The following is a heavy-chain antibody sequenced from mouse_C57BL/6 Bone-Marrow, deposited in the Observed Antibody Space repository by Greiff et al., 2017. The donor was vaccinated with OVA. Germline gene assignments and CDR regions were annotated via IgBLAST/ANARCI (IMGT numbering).Heavy chain of an antibody. CDR3: AVRTTVGQGMDY. D-gene: IGHD1-1*01. Sequence: EVHLVESGPGLVKPSQSLSLTCSVTGYSITSGYYWNWIRQFPGNKLEWMGYISYDGSNNYNPSLKNRFSITRDTSKNQFFLKLNSVTTEDTATYYCAVRTTVGQGMDYWGQGTSVTVSS. V-gene: IGHV3-6*01. CDR2: ISYDGSN. CDR1: GYSITSGYY. J-gene: IGHJ4*01.